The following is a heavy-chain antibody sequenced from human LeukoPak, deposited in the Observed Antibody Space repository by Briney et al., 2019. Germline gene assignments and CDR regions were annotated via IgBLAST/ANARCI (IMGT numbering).Heavy chain of an antibody. V-gene: IGHV4-34*01. Sequence: PSETLSLTCAVYGGSLSAYYWSWIRQPPRKGLGWIGEINHSGSTNYNPSLKSRVTISVDTSKNQFSLKLSSVIAADTAVYYCARYSRGVGAASDCWGQEPWSPSPQ. CDR3: ARYSRGVGAASDC. CDR2: INHSGST. CDR1: GGSLSAYY. D-gene: IGHD2-15*01. J-gene: IGHJ4*01.